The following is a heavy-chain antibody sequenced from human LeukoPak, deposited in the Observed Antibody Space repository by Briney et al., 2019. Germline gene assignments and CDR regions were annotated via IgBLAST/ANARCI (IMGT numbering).Heavy chain of an antibody. CDR3: ARHETSWAYCFDY. J-gene: IGHJ4*02. Sequence: SETLSLTCSVSGGSMSSYYWSWIRQSPGKGLEWIGYIYHSGSTDYNSSLKSRVTISVDTSKNQFSLKVGSVTAADTAVYYCARHETSWAYCFDYWGQGTLVTVSS. D-gene: IGHD1-1*01. CDR2: IYHSGST. V-gene: IGHV4-59*08. CDR1: GGSMSSYY.